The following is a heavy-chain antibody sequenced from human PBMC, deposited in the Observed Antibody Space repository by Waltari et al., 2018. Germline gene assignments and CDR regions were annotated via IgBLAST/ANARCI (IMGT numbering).Heavy chain of an antibody. CDR3: VKDGTTTAGYFDH. Sequence: QVQLVESGGGVVKPGRSLTISCAASGFTFGNSGMHWVRQSPGKGLEWVAVISHDGVDKYYADSVKGRLTIFRDNSKDTLYVQIKSPRSEDTGLYYCVKDGTTTAGYFDHWGQGTPVTVSS. V-gene: IGHV3-30*18. CDR2: ISHDGVDK. CDR1: GFTFGNSG. J-gene: IGHJ4*02. D-gene: IGHD1-1*01.